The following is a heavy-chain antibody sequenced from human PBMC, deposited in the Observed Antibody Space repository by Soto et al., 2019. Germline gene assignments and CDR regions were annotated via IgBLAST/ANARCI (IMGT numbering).Heavy chain of an antibody. Sequence: SETLSLTCAVYGGSFSGYYWSWIRQPPGKGLEWIGEINHSGSTNYNPSLKSRVTISVDTSKNQFSLKLSSVTAADTAVYYCARGGRAIAVAGTGWFDPWGQGTLVTVSS. V-gene: IGHV4-34*01. D-gene: IGHD6-19*01. CDR1: GGSFSGYY. CDR2: INHSGST. CDR3: ARGGRAIAVAGTGWFDP. J-gene: IGHJ5*02.